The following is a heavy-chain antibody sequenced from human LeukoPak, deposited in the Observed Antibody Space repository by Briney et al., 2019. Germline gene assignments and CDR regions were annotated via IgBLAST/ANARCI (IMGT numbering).Heavy chain of an antibody. CDR3: ARCYYYDSSGYYSHYYYYMDV. D-gene: IGHD3-22*01. J-gene: IGHJ6*03. V-gene: IGHV1-69*13. Sequence: ASVKVSCKASGGTFSSYAISWVRQAPGQGLEWMGGIIPIFGTANYAQKFQGRVTITADESTSTAYMELSSLRSEDTAVYYCARCYYYDSSGYYSHYYYYMDVWGKGTTVTISS. CDR2: IIPIFGTA. CDR1: GGTFSSYA.